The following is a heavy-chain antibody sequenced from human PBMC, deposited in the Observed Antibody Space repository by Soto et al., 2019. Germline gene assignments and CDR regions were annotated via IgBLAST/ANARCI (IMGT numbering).Heavy chain of an antibody. CDR1: GGSVSSGSYY. Sequence: QVQLQESGPGLVKPSETLSLTCTVSGGSVSSGSYYWSWIRQPPGKGLEWFGYIYYSGSTNYTPSLKSRVTISVDQSKNQCSLKLSSVTAADTAVYYCARDSKIVVVTATHDAFDIWGQGTMVTVSS. V-gene: IGHV4-61*01. J-gene: IGHJ3*02. CDR2: IYYSGST. D-gene: IGHD2-21*02. CDR3: ARDSKIVVVTATHDAFDI.